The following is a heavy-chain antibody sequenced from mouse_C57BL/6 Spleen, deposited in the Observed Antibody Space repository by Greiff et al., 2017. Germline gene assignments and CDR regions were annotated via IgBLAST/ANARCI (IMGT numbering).Heavy chain of an antibody. CDR2: FYPGSGSI. Sequence: VQLQQSGAELVKPGASVKLSCKASGYTFTEYTIHWVKQRSGQGLEWIGWFYPGSGSIKYNEKFKDKATLTADKSSSTVYMELCRLTSEDSAVYFCARHDIRAYDPDYAMDYWGQGTSVTVSS. CDR1: GYTFTEYT. CDR3: ARHDIRAYDPDYAMDY. D-gene: IGHD3-3*01. J-gene: IGHJ4*01. V-gene: IGHV1-62-2*01.